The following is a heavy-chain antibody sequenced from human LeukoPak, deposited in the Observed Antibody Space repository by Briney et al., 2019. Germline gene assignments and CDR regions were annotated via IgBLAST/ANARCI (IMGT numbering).Heavy chain of an antibody. CDR3: AREHYYDSSGFFDY. Sequence: GSLRLSCAASGFTFSSYAMHWVRQAPGKGLEWVAVISYDGSNKYYADSVKGRFTISRDNSKNTLYLQMNSLRAEDTAVYYCAREHYYDSSGFFDYWGQGTLVTVSS. CDR1: GFTFSSYA. J-gene: IGHJ4*02. CDR2: ISYDGSNK. D-gene: IGHD3-22*01. V-gene: IGHV3-30*04.